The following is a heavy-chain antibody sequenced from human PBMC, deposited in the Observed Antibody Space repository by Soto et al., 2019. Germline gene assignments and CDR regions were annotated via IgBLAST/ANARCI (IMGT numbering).Heavy chain of an antibody. CDR1: GGSISSGGYY. CDR2: IYYSGST. V-gene: IGHV4-31*03. Sequence: SETLSLTCTVSGGSISSGGYYWSWIRQHPGKGLEWIGYIYYSGSTYYNPSLKSRVTISVDTSKNQFSLKLSSVTAADTAVYYCARGCSGGSCYSNYWGQGTLVTVSS. CDR3: ARGCSGGSCYSNY. J-gene: IGHJ4*02. D-gene: IGHD2-15*01.